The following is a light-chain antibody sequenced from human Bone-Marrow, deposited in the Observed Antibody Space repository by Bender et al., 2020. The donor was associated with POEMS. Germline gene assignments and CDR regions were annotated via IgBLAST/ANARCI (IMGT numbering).Light chain of an antibody. Sequence: QSALTQPASVSGSPGQSITISCTGTSSDVGAYNYVSWYQQHPGKAPKLMIDDVSNRPSGVSNRFSDSKSGNTASLTISGLQAEDEADYYCSSYTSSSTLVFGGGTKLTVL. J-gene: IGLJ2*01. CDR3: SSYTSSSTLV. CDR2: DVS. CDR1: SSDVGAYNY. V-gene: IGLV2-14*03.